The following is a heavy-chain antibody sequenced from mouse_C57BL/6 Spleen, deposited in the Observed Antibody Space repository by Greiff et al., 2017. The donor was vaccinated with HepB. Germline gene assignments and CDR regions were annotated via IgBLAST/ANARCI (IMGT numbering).Heavy chain of an antibody. Sequence: EVQVVESGGGLVQSGRSLRLSCATSGFTFSDFYMEWVRQAPGKGLEWIAASRNKANDYTTEYSASVKGRFIVSRDTSQSILYLQMNALRAEDTAIYYCARDTYARGYFDVWGTGTTVTVSS. CDR3: ARDTYARGYFDV. CDR1: GFTFSDFY. D-gene: IGHD6-1*01. V-gene: IGHV7-1*01. CDR2: SRNKANDYTT. J-gene: IGHJ1*03.